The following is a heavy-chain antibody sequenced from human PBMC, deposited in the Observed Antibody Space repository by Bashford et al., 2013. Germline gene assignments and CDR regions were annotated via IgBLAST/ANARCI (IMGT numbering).Heavy chain of an antibody. Sequence: SETLSLTCTVSGGSISSTAYYWGWIRQPPGKGLEWIGSIYYGGNTNYNPSLASRVTIAVDTSKNQFSLKLNFVTAADTAVYYCARLVVLVFPNWYFDSWGRGTLVTVSS. CDR2: IYYGGNT. D-gene: IGHD2-15*01. V-gene: IGHV4-39*07. CDR3: ARLVVLVFPNWYFDS. CDR1: GGSISSTAYY. J-gene: IGHJ4*02.